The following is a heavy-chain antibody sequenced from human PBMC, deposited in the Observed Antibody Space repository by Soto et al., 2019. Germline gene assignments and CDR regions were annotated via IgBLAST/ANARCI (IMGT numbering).Heavy chain of an antibody. Sequence: GGSLRLSCAASGFTFSSYAMSWVRQAPGKGLEWVSAISGSGGSTYYADSVKGRFTISRDNSNNQFSLRLSSVTAADTAVYFCARQQYCGSSTCYDSLYYQYMDVWGKGTMVTVSS. CDR2: ISGSGGST. CDR1: GFTFSSYA. J-gene: IGHJ6*03. D-gene: IGHD2-2*01. V-gene: IGHV3-23*01. CDR3: ARQQYCGSSTCYDSLYYQYMDV.